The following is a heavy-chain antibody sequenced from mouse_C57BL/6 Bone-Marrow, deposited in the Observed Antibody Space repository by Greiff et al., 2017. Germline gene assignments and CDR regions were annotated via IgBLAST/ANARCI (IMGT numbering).Heavy chain of an antibody. CDR1: GYNFTGYW. CDR3: ARRDLWFAY. D-gene: IGHD3-3*01. Sequence: VQLQQPGAELVRPGTSVKLSCTASGYNFTGYWMHWVKQRPGQGLEWLGVIDPSDSSTKYNQKFQGKATLTVDTSSSTAYMPLSSLTSEVSAVYYCARRDLWFAYWGQGTLVTVSA. J-gene: IGHJ3*01. CDR2: IDPSDSST. V-gene: IGHV1-59*01.